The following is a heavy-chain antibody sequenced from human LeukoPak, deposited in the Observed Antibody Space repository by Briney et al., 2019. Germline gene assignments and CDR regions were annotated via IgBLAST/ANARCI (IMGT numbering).Heavy chain of an antibody. D-gene: IGHD3-22*01. CDR1: GFTFSSYT. J-gene: IGHJ4*02. CDR2: IGTSSTTI. V-gene: IGHV3-48*01. Sequence: PGGSLRLSCAASGFTFSSYTMNWVRQPPGKGLEWVSNIGTSSTTIYYADSVKGRFTISRDNAKNSPYLQMNSLRAEDTAVYYCARADFYYYDSSGYYNFDYWGQGTLVTVSS. CDR3: ARADFYYYDSSGYYNFDY.